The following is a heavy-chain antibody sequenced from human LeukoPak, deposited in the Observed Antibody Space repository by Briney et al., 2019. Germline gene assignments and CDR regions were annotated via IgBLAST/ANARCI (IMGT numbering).Heavy chain of an antibody. V-gene: IGHV3-7*01. CDR3: ARGATILLYDAFDI. D-gene: IGHD3-10*01. Sequence: GGALRLSCAASGFTFSSYLMSWVRQAPGKGVGWVAHIKQDGSEKYYVDSVKGRFTISRDNAKNSLYLQMNSLRAEDTAVYYCARGATILLYDAFDIWGQGTMVTVSS. CDR2: IKQDGSEK. CDR1: GFTFSSYL. J-gene: IGHJ3*02.